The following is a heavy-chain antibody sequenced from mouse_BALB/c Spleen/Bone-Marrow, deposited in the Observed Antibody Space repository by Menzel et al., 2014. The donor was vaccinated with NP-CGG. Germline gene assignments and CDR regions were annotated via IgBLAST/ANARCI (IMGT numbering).Heavy chain of an antibody. Sequence: EVMLVESGGGLVQPGGSRKLSCAASGFTFSNFGMHWFRQSPEKELEWVAFVSTGSTIIYYADTVKGRFTISRDNPENTLFLQMTSLRSEDTAIYYCARSHFYGNYFDYWGQGTTLTVPS. CDR3: ARSHFYGNYFDY. V-gene: IGHV5-17*02. CDR1: GFTFSNFG. D-gene: IGHD2-1*01. J-gene: IGHJ2*01. CDR2: VSTGSTII.